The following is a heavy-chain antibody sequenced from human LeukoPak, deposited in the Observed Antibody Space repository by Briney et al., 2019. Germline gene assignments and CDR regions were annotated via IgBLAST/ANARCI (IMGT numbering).Heavy chain of an antibody. CDR3: TRDGGDFYYSAFDI. J-gene: IGHJ3*02. CDR2: IGRATNSSTT. Sequence: GGSLRLSCAASGFTFRDYILDWVRQAPGKGLEWVARIGRATNSSTTEYAASVKGRFIVSRGDSKNSLFLHMNSLKTEDKAVYYCTRDGGDFYYSAFDIWGQGTVVTVSS. V-gene: IGHV3-72*01. CDR1: GFTFRDYI. D-gene: IGHD3-10*01.